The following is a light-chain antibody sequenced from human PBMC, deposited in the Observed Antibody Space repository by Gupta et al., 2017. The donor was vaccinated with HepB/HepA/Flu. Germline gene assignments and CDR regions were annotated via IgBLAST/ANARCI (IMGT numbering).Light chain of an antibody. CDR3: SSYTSSSTVV. V-gene: IGLV2-14*01. J-gene: IGLJ2*01. CDR2: DVS. Sequence: SALTQPASVSGSPGQSITIPCTGTSSDVGGYNYVSWYQQHPGKAPKLMIYDVSNRPSGVSNRFSGSKSGNTASLTISGLQAEDEADYYCSSYTSSSTVVFGGGTKLTVL. CDR1: SSDVGGYNY.